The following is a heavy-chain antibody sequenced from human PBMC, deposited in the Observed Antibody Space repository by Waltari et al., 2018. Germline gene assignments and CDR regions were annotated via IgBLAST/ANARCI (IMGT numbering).Heavy chain of an antibody. Sequence: EVQLVESGGDLVQPGGSLRPSCAASGFSFSRSWMTWVRQTPGKGLEWVGNIQQNGSEKWYADSVKGRFTISRDNAMNLVYLQMNSLRVEDTAVYYCARDLVATPPWGQGTLVTVS. CDR3: ARDLVATPP. CDR1: GFSFSRSW. CDR2: IQQNGSEK. V-gene: IGHV3-7*01. J-gene: IGHJ5*02. D-gene: IGHD2-21*02.